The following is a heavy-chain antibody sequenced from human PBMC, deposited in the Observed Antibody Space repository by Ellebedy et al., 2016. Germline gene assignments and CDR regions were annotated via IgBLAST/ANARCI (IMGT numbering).Heavy chain of an antibody. V-gene: IGHV4-39*01. D-gene: IGHD4-11*01. J-gene: IGHJ4*02. CDR1: GGSISSSSYY. Sequence: SETLSLTCTVSGGSISSSSYYWGWIRQPPGKGLEWVGSSYYSGSTHYNPSPKSRVTVSVEPSKNQLSLRLNSVTAADTAIYYCARHRAASVTTAYDYWGQGTLVTVSS. CDR3: ARHRAASVTTAYDY. CDR2: SYYSGST.